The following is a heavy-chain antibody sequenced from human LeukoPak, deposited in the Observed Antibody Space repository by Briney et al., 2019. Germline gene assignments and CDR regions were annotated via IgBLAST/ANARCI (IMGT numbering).Heavy chain of an antibody. D-gene: IGHD3-10*01. CDR3: ARGNFYDNKGYSPELRY. CDR1: GYTFTSYY. Sequence: ASVKVSCKTSGYTFTSYYIHWLRQAPGQRFEGMGWSEPKSGATKYEHFQGRVTMTRDTSISTAYMELSRLTSDDTAVYYCARGNFYDNKGYSPELRYWGQGTLVTVSS. V-gene: IGHV1-2*02. J-gene: IGHJ4*02. CDR2: SEPKSGAT.